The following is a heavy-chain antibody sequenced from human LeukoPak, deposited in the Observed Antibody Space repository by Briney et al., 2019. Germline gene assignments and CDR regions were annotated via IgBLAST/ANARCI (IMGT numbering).Heavy chain of an antibody. Sequence: ASVKVSCKASGGTFSSYAISWVRQAPGQGLEWMGGIIPIFGTANYAQKFQGRVTITADESTSTAYMELSSLRSEDTAVYYCAREGAQVSGYYYDSSGSRDAFDIWGQGTMVTVSS. CDR1: GGTFSSYA. D-gene: IGHD3-22*01. CDR2: IIPIFGTA. J-gene: IGHJ3*02. CDR3: AREGAQVSGYYYDSSGSRDAFDI. V-gene: IGHV1-69*13.